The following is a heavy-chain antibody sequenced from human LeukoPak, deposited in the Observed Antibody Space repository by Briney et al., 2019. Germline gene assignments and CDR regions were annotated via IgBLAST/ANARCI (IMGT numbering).Heavy chain of an antibody. D-gene: IGHD3-9*01. V-gene: IGHV5-51*01. CDR3: ARRSEYDILTGYYGMDV. Sequence: GESLKISCKGSGYSFTSYWIGWVRQMPGKGLEWMGIIYPGDSDTRYSPSFQGQVTISADKSISTAYLQWSSLKASDTAMYYCARRSEYDILTGYYGMDVWGQGTTVTVSS. J-gene: IGHJ6*02. CDR1: GYSFTSYW. CDR2: IYPGDSDT.